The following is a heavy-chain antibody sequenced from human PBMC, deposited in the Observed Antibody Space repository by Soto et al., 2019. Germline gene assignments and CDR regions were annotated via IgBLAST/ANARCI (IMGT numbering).Heavy chain of an antibody. Sequence: ETLSLTCTVSGGSISSYYWSWIRQPPGKGLEWIGYIYYSGSTNYNPSLKSRVTISVDTSKNQFSLKLSSVTAADTAVYYCARDYGDYYMAVWGKGTTVTVSS. CDR3: ARDYGDYYMAV. J-gene: IGHJ6*03. CDR2: IYYSGST. V-gene: IGHV4-59*01. D-gene: IGHD4-17*01. CDR1: GGSISSYY.